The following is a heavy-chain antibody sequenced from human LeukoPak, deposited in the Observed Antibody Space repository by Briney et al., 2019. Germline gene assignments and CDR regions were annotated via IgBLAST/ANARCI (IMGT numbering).Heavy chain of an antibody. D-gene: IGHD6-13*01. CDR3: ARAFAAGTWWFDP. CDR1: GFTFSDYY. V-gene: IGHV3-11*04. CDR2: ISSSGATI. Sequence: GGSLRLSCAASGFTFSDYYMSWIRQAPGKGLGWVSHISSSGATIYYGDSVKGRFTMSRDNAKNSLYLQMNSLRAEDTGVYYCARAFAAGTWWFDPWGQGTLVTVSS. J-gene: IGHJ5*02.